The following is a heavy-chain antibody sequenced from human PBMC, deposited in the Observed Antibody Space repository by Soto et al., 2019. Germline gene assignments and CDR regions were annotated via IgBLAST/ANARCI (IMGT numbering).Heavy chain of an antibody. J-gene: IGHJ6*02. V-gene: IGHV4-34*01. CDR2: INHSGST. CDR1: GGSFIGYY. Sequence: PSETLSLTCAVYGGSFIGYYCICIRHPPFKWLEWIGEINHSGSTNYNPSLKSRVTISVDTSKNQFSLKLSSVTAADTAVYYCASLAHYYGSGSSVLNYYYGMDVWGQGTTVTVSS. CDR3: ASLAHYYGSGSSVLNYYYGMDV. D-gene: IGHD3-10*01.